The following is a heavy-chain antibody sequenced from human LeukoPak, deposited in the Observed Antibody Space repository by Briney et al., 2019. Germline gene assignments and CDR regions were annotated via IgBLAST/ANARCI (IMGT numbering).Heavy chain of an antibody. CDR2: INHSGSA. CDR3: AREQQWPPREENAFDI. V-gene: IGHV4-34*01. Sequence: PGGSLRLSCVVSGFTFTSYSMNWIRQTPGKGLEWIGEINHSGSANYNPSLKSRVTISVDTSKNQFSLKLSSVTAADTAVYYCAREQQWPPREENAFDIWGQGTMVTVSS. J-gene: IGHJ3*02. D-gene: IGHD6-19*01. CDR1: GFTFTSYS.